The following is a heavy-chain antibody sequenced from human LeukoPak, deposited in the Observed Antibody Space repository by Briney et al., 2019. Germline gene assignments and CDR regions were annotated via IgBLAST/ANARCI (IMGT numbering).Heavy chain of an antibody. CDR1: GFTFSSYW. CDR3: AREIDGGEYYGDYGVDY. D-gene: IGHD4-17*01. V-gene: IGHV3-7*01. J-gene: IGHJ4*02. CDR2: IKQDGSEK. Sequence: PGGSLRLSCAASGFTFSSYWMSWVRQAPGKGLEWVANIKQDGSEKYYVDSVKGRFTISRDNAKNSLYLQMNSLRAEDTAVYYCAREIDGGEYYGDYGVDYWGQGTLVTVSS.